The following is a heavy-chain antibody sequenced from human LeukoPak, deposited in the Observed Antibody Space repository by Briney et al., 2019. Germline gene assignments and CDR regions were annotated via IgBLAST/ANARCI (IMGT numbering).Heavy chain of an antibody. CDR1: GYTFTDYY. CDR3: ARGDSGIYEFDY. CDR2: IIPISGTA. V-gene: IGHV1-69*05. D-gene: IGHD5/OR15-5a*01. J-gene: IGHJ4*02. Sequence: ASVKVSCKASGYTFTDYYMHWVRQAPGQGLEWMGGIIPISGTANYAQKFQGRVTITTDESTSTAYMELNSLRSEDTAVYYCARGDSGIYEFDYWGQGTLVTVSS.